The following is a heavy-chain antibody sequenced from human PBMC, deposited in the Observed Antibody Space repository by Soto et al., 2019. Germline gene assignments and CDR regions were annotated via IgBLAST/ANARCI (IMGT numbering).Heavy chain of an antibody. J-gene: IGHJ6*02. CDR3: ARDRENMVRGVIITLKRYYYGMDV. Sequence: QVQLVQSGAEVKKPGSSVKVSCKASGGTFSSYAISWVRQAPGQGLEWMGGIIPIFGTANYAQKFQGRVTITADESTSTDYMELSSLRSEDTAVYYCARDRENMVRGVIITLKRYYYGMDVWGQGTTVTVSS. D-gene: IGHD3-10*01. CDR1: GGTFSSYA. CDR2: IIPIFGTA. V-gene: IGHV1-69*01.